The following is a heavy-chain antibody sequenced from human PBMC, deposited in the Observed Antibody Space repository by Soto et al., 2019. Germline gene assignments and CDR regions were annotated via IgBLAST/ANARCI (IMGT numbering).Heavy chain of an antibody. V-gene: IGHV3-23*01. J-gene: IGHJ4*02. CDR2: ITGSGRDT. CDR3: VKNGLDNSPSAIDS. D-gene: IGHD2-8*01. Sequence: EVQLLESGGGLAQPGGSLRLSCAASGFTFRNNVLSWVRQAPGKGLDWVSGITGSGRDTYYADSVKGRFTISRDNSKNMVFLQMNSLRAEDTALYYCVKNGLDNSPSAIDSWGPGTLVTVSS. CDR1: GFTFRNNV.